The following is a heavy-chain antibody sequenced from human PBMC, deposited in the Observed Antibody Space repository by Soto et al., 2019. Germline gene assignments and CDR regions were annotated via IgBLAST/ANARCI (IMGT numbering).Heavy chain of an antibody. J-gene: IGHJ4*01. CDR3: ATAGFHAFDY. Sequence: ASVKVSCKASGYTFTSYGISWVRQAPGQGLEWMGWINANGGNTKYAQKFQGRVTVTRDTSIRTVYMELSSLRSDDTAVYYCATAGFHAFDYWGQ. CDR1: GYTFTSYG. V-gene: IGHV1-18*01. CDR2: INANGGNT.